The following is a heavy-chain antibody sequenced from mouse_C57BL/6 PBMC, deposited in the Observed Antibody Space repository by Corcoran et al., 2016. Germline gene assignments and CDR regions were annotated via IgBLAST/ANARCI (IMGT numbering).Heavy chain of an antibody. CDR2: IYPRDGST. Sequence: QVQLQQSGPELVKPGASVKLSCKASGYTFTSYDINWVKQRPGQGLEWIGWIYPRDGSTKYNEKFKGKATLTVDTSSSTAYMELHSLTSEDSAVDLCASGGPHYYGSSDDGWFAYWGQGTLVTVSA. D-gene: IGHD1-1*01. J-gene: IGHJ3*01. V-gene: IGHV1-85*01. CDR1: GYTFTSYD. CDR3: ASGGPHYYGSSDDGWFAY.